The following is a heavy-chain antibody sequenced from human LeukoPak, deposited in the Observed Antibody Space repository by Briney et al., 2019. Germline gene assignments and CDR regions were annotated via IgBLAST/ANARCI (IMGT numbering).Heavy chain of an antibody. V-gene: IGHV4-59*01. D-gene: IGHD2-2*01. CDR3: ARAYLHLVDY. CDR1: GGSISGYY. J-gene: IGHJ4*02. CDR2: IYYSGST. Sequence: SETLSLTCTVSGGSISGYYWSWIRQPPGKGLEWIGYIYYSGSTNYNPSLKSRVTISVDTSMNQFSLKLSSVTAADTAVYYCARAYLHLVDYWGQGTLVTVSS.